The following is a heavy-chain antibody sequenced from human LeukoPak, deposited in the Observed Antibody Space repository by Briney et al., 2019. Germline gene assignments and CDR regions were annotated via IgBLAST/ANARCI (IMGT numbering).Heavy chain of an antibody. CDR1: GFTFSSYG. D-gene: IGHD6-19*01. CDR2: IKQDGSEK. J-gene: IGHJ4*02. V-gene: IGHV3-7*01. CDR3: ARGGVWIAVATIDY. Sequence: GRSLRLSCAASGFTFSSYGMHWVRQAPGKGLEWVANIKQDGSEKYYVDSVKGRFTISRDNVKNLLYLQMNSLRAEDTAVYYCARGGVWIAVATIDYWGQGTLVTVSS.